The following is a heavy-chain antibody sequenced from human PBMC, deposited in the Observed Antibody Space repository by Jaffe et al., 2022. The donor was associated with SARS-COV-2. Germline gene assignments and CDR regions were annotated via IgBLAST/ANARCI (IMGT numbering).Heavy chain of an antibody. J-gene: IGHJ3*02. CDR3: VGTFCGGDCYWVYGFDI. CDR1: GGSISNYY. CDR2: IYYSGTT. D-gene: IGHD2-21*02. Sequence: QVQLQESGPGLVKPSETLSLTCSVSGGSISNYYWNWIRQPPGKGLEWIGYIYYSGTTNYNPSLKNRVTMSVDMSMNQFSLKLSSVTAADTAVYYCVGTFCGGDCYWVYGFDIWGQGTMVTVSS. V-gene: IGHV4-59*01.